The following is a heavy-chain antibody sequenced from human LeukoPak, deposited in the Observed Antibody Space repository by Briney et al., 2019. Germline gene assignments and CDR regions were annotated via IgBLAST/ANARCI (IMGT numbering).Heavy chain of an antibody. Sequence: GGSLRLSCAASGFSFSSYALHWVRQAPGKGLEWVSSISSTSTSIYHADSVKGRFTISRDSTKNSLYLQMDSLRAEDTAVYYCARGFRAFDFWAQGTMVTVSS. CDR1: GFSFSSYA. J-gene: IGHJ3*01. CDR2: ISSTSTSI. V-gene: IGHV3-21*01. CDR3: ARGFRAFDF.